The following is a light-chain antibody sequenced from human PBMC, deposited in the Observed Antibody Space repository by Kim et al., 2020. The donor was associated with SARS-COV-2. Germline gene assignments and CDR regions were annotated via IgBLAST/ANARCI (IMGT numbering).Light chain of an antibody. CDR1: QSISHY. CDR3: KQTLSVPPP. CDR2: SAS. J-gene: IGKJ2*01. V-gene: IGKV1-39*01. Sequence: DIQMTQSPSSLSASVGDSVTITCRASQSISHYLNWYQHKRGEAPRLLIYSASTLQSGVPSEFGGSGSGTDFTLTISSLQREDFATYFCKQTLSVPPPFGQGTKLEI.